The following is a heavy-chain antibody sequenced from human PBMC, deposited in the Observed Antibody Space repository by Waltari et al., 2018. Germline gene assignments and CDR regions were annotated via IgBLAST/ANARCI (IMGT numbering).Heavy chain of an antibody. CDR3: ASGYYYGSGSFYYYYGMDV. Sequence: QVQLQQWGAGLLTPSETLSLTCAVYGGSFSGYYWSWIRQPPGKGLEWIGEINHSGSTNYNPSLKSRVTISVDTSKNQFSLKLSSVTAADTAVYYCASGYYYGSGSFYYYYGMDVWGQGTTVTVSS. CDR2: INHSGST. D-gene: IGHD3-10*01. J-gene: IGHJ6*02. CDR1: GGSFSGYY. V-gene: IGHV4-34*01.